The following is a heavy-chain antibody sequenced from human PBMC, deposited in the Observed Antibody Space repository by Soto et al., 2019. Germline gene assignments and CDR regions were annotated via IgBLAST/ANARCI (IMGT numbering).Heavy chain of an antibody. CDR1: GYTFTSYG. V-gene: IGHV1-18*04. CDR2: ISAYNGNT. CDR3: ARQPQPLYYYDHTSGFDY. D-gene: IGHD3-22*01. J-gene: IGHJ4*02. Sequence: GASVKVSCKASGYTFTSYGISWVRQAPGQGLEWMGWISAYNGNTNYAQKLQGRVTMTTDTSTSTAYMELRSLRSDDTAVYYCARQPQPLYYYDHTSGFDYWGQGTLVTVSS.